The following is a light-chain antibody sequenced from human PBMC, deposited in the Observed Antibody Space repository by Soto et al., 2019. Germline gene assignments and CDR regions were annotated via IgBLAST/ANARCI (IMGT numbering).Light chain of an antibody. CDR3: QTWGTGIPV. J-gene: IGLJ2*01. Sequence: QSVLTQSPSASASLGASVKLTCTLSSGHSSYAIAWHQQQPEKGPRYLMKLNSDGSHSKGDGIPDRFSGSSSGAGRYLTISSLQSEDEADYYCQTWGTGIPVFGGGTKLTVL. V-gene: IGLV4-69*01. CDR1: SGHSSYA. CDR2: LNSDGSH.